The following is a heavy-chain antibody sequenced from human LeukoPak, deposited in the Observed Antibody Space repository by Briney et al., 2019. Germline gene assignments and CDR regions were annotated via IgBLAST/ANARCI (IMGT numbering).Heavy chain of an antibody. CDR1: GFTFSSYS. V-gene: IGHV3-48*01. CDR3: ARARYPIVGATQPFKY. CDR2: ISSSSSTI. J-gene: IGHJ4*02. Sequence: GSLRLSCAASGFTFSSYSMNWVRQAPGKGLEWVSYISSSSSTIYYADSVKGRFTISRDNAKNSLYLQMNSLRAEDTAVYYCARARYPIVGATQPFKYWGQGTLVTVSS. D-gene: IGHD1-26*01.